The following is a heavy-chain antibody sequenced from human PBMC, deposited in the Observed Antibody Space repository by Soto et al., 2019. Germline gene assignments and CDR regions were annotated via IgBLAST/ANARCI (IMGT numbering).Heavy chain of an antibody. CDR2: ISGGGTST. D-gene: IGHD2-21*01. Sequence: PGGSLRLSCVASGFTFDSYAMNWIRQAPGKGLEWVSVISGGGTSTYYADSVKGRFTVSRDNSKNTMYLQMNRLSAEDTAVYYCAARIPFHYWGKGTLVTVSS. CDR3: AARIPFHY. CDR1: GFTFDSYA. V-gene: IGHV3-23*01. J-gene: IGHJ4*02.